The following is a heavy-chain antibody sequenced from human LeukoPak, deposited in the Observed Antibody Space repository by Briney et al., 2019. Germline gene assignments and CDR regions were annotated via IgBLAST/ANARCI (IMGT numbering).Heavy chain of an antibody. CDR1: GYTLTELS. CDR2: FDPEDGET. D-gene: IGHD5-12*01. V-gene: IGHV1-24*01. CDR3: ATDGSTPDAFDI. Sequence: ASVTVSCKVSGYTLTELSMHWVRQAPGKGLEWMGGFDPEDGETIYAQKFQGRVTMTEDTSTDTAYMELSSLRSEDTAVYYCATDGSTPDAFDIWGQGTMVTVSS. J-gene: IGHJ3*02.